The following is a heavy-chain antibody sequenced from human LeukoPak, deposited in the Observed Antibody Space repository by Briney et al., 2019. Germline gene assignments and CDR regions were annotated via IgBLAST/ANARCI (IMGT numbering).Heavy chain of an antibody. CDR1: GFTFSSYD. D-gene: IGHD2-2*01. Sequence: GGSLRLSCAASGFTFSSYDMHWVRHATGKGLEWVSAIGTAGDTYYPGSVKGRFTIPRENAKNSLYLQMNGLRAGDTAVYYCARGRYCSSTSCRNYYYYYGMDVWGQGTTVTVSS. V-gene: IGHV3-13*01. J-gene: IGHJ6*02. CDR3: ARGRYCSSTSCRNYYYYYGMDV. CDR2: IGTAGDT.